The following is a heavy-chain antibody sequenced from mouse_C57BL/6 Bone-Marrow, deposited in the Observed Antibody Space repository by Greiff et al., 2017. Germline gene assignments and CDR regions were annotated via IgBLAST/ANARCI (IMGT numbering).Heavy chain of an antibody. Sequence: EVQRVESGGGLVKPGGSLKLSCAASGFTFSDYGMHWVRQAPEKGLEWVAYISSGSSTIYYADTVKGRFTISRDNAKNTLFLQTTSLRSEDTAMYYCARFAYWGQGTLVTVSA. CDR3: ARFAY. CDR2: ISSGSSTI. J-gene: IGHJ3*01. CDR1: GFTFSDYG. V-gene: IGHV5-17*01.